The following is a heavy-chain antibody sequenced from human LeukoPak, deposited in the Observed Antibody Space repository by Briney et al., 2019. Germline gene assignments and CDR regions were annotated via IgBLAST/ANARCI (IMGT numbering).Heavy chain of an antibody. J-gene: IGHJ6*02. CDR2: INSDGSSI. Sequence: GGSLRLSCVASGFTFSTYWMHWVRQAPGKGLVWVSRINSDGSSISYADSVKGRFTISRDNAKNTLYLQMNSLRTEDTAVYYCAGVRPSSNTNGNYGMGGWGQGTTVTVSS. V-gene: IGHV3-74*01. D-gene: IGHD2-2*01. CDR3: AGVRPSSNTNGNYGMGG. CDR1: GFTFSTYW.